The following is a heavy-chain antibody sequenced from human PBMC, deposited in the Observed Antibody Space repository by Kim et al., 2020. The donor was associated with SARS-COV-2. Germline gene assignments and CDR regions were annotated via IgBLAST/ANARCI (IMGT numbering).Heavy chain of an antibody. CDR3: AREGKKQWLGPPSRSYYYYGMDV. CDR1: GYTFTSYG. CDR2: ISAYNGNT. Sequence: ASVQVSCKSSGYTFTSYGISWVRQAPGQGLEWMGWISAYNGNTNYAQKLQGRVTMTTDTSTSTAYMELRSLRSDDTAVYYCAREGKKQWLGPPSRSYYYYGMDVWGQETTVTVSS. D-gene: IGHD6-19*01. V-gene: IGHV1-18*01. J-gene: IGHJ6*02.